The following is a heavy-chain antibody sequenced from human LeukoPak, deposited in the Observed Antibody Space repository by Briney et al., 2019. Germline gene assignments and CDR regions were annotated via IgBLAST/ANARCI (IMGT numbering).Heavy chain of an antibody. J-gene: IGHJ4*02. Sequence: GGSLRLSCAASGLSLSNFWMHWVRQAPGKGLEWVAIISKDGNEIKYVDSVKSRFTLSRDNAKNSVYLQMNSLRTEDTALYYCVTDGDKWNDFEYWGQGTLVTVSS. CDR2: ISKDGNEI. V-gene: IGHV3-7*01. CDR3: VTDGDKWNDFEY. CDR1: GLSLSNFW. D-gene: IGHD1-1*01.